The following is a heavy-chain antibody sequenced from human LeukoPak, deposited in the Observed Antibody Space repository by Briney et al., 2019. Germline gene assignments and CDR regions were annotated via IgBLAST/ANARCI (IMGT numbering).Heavy chain of an antibody. CDR1: GGTCSSYA. J-gene: IGHJ4*02. Sequence: SVKVSCKASGGTCSSYAISWVRQAPGQGLEWMGGIIPIFGTANYAQKFQGRVTITADESTSTAYMELSSLRSEDTAVYYCARDNRIYYDSSGYYLLDYWGQGTLVTVSS. D-gene: IGHD3-22*01. CDR3: ARDNRIYYDSSGYYLLDY. CDR2: IIPIFGTA. V-gene: IGHV1-69*13.